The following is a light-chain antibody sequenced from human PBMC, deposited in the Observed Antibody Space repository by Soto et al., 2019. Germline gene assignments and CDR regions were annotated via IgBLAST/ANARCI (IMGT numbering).Light chain of an antibody. CDR1: SSDVGGYNY. CDR3: SSYAGSNNFGVV. V-gene: IGLV2-8*01. J-gene: IGLJ2*01. Sequence: QSVLTQPPSASGSPGQSVTISCTGTSSDVGGYNYVSWYQQHPGKAPKLMIYEVSKWPSGVPDRFSGSKSGNTASLTVSGLQAEDEADYYCSSYAGSNNFGVVFGGGTKLTVL. CDR2: EVS.